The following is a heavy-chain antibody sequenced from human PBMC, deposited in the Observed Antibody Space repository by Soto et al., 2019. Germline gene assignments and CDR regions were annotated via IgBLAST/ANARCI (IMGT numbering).Heavy chain of an antibody. CDR1: GYTFTSYY. CDR2: INPSGGHT. D-gene: IGHD3-16*01. J-gene: IGHJ6*02. V-gene: IGHV1-46*01. Sequence: ASVKVSCKASGYTFTSYYLQWVRQAPGQGLEWMGIINPSGGHTSYAQKFHGRVTMTSDTSTSTVYLDLRSLKSDDTAVYYCARGGYYDNTWGKLSHYGLDVWGQGTSVTVSS. CDR3: ARGGYYDNTWGKLSHYGLDV.